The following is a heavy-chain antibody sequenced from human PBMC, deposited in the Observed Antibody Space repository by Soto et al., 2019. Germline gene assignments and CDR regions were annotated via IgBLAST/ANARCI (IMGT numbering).Heavy chain of an antibody. V-gene: IGHV3-74*01. J-gene: IGHJ4*02. CDR3: ARGSDRQGTSFDY. D-gene: IGHD2-15*01. Sequence: EVQLVESGGGLVQPGGSLRLSCAASGITFSSYWMHWVHQAPGKGLVWVSRLHRDGTSTIYADSVKGRFTISSYNAKNTRYLQMNTPRAEDMTVYYCARGSDRQGTSFDYWGQGTLVTVSS. CDR2: LHRDGTST. CDR1: GITFSSYW.